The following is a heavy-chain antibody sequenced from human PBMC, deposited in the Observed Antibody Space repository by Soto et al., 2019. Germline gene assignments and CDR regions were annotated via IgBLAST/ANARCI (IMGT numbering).Heavy chain of an antibody. D-gene: IGHD3-10*01. CDR3: AREVGLGMVRGVMSGWFDP. J-gene: IGHJ5*02. V-gene: IGHV1-69*08. Sequence: QVQLVQSGAEVKKPGSSVKVSCKASGGTFSSYTISWVRQAPGQGLEWMGRIIPILGIANYAQKFQGRVTMTADKSTSTAYMELSSLGSEDTAVYYCAREVGLGMVRGVMSGWFDPWGQGTLVPVSS. CDR1: GGTFSSYT. CDR2: IIPILGIA.